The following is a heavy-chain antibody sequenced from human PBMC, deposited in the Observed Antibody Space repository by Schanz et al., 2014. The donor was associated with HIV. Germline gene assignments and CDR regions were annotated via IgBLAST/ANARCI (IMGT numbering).Heavy chain of an antibody. D-gene: IGHD3-10*01. V-gene: IGHV3-33*01. CDR3: VRGLLFQGFFDS. CDR1: GFTFSTYV. J-gene: IGHJ4*02. CDR2: IWFDGSNK. Sequence: QVQLVESGGGVVQPGRSLRLSCAASGFTFSTYVMHWVRQAPGKGLEWVAIIWFDGSNKYYADSVRGRFTISRDNSKNTLYLQMSSLRAEDTAVYYCVRGLLFQGFFDSWGQGALVTVSS.